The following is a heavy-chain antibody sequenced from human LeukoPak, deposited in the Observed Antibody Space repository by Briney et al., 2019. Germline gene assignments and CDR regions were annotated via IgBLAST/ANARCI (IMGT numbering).Heavy chain of an antibody. V-gene: IGHV3-23*01. Sequence: GGSLRLSCAASGFTFSSYAMGWVRQAPGKGLEWVSAISGSGGSTYYADSVKGRFTISRDNAKNSLYLQMNSLRAEDTAVYYCARVGGYSGYDLGDYWGQGTLVTVSS. CDR2: ISGSGGST. J-gene: IGHJ4*02. D-gene: IGHD5-12*01. CDR1: GFTFSSYA. CDR3: ARVGGYSGYDLGDY.